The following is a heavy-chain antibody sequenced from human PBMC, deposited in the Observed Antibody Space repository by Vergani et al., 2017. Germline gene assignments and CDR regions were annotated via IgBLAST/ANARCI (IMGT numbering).Heavy chain of an antibody. CDR1: GYSFSSYW. V-gene: IGHV5-51*03. J-gene: IGHJ4*02. Sequence: EVQLVQSGVEMRKPGESVKISCKGSGYSFSSYWIGWVRQMPGKGLEWMGMIYPGDSDIRYSPSFQGQVTISADRSINTVYLQWSSLQASDTAMYYCARXLVHTSTWYYFDYWGQGTLVTVSS. CDR2: IYPGDSDI. D-gene: IGHD1-1*01. CDR3: ARXLVHTSTWYYFDY.